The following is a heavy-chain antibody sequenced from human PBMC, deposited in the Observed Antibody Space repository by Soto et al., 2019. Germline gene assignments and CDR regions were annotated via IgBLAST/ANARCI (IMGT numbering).Heavy chain of an antibody. CDR3: ERSPGGYYID. V-gene: IGHV3-74*01. CDR2: INTDGSST. D-gene: IGHD3-9*01. Sequence: EVQLVESGGGLVQPGGSLRLSCADSGFSFSSYWMHWVRQGPGKGLVWVARINTDGSSTNYADSVKGRFTISRDNAKNTLYLQMNSLRAEDTAVYYCERSPGGYYIDWGQGIMVTVSS. CDR1: GFSFSSYW. J-gene: IGHJ3*01.